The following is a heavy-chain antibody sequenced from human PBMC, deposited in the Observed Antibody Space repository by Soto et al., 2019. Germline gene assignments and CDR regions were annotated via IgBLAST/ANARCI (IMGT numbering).Heavy chain of an antibody. J-gene: IGHJ4*02. Sequence: PSXTLSLTCTVSGGSSSTDGYYCSWIRQHPGKGLEWIGYIYYSGSTYYNPSLKSRVTISVDTSKNQFSLKLSSVTAADTAVYYCARVIAASGTSYYFDYWGQGTVVTVSS. D-gene: IGHD6-25*01. CDR1: GGSSSTDGYY. V-gene: IGHV4-31*03. CDR2: IYYSGST. CDR3: ARVIAASGTSYYFDY.